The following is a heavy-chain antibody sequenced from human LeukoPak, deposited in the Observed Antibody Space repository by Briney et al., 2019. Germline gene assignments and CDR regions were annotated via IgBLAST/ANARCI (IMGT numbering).Heavy chain of an antibody. V-gene: IGHV1-2*02. CDR2: INPNSGDT. D-gene: IGHD6-19*01. CDR3: ARLGAVTTFDY. Sequence: ASVKVSCKASGYTFTGYYLHWVRQAPGQGLEWMGWINPNSGDTNCAQKFQGRVTMTRDTSISTAYMELSRLRSDDTAVYYCARLGAVTTFDYWGQGTLVTVSS. J-gene: IGHJ4*02. CDR1: GYTFTGYY.